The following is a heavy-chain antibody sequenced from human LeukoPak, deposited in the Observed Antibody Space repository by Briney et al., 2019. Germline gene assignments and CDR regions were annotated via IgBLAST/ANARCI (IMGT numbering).Heavy chain of an antibody. D-gene: IGHD6-19*01. J-gene: IGHJ3*02. CDR3: ARGTDSSGWQGVDAFDI. CDR2: IYYSGST. Sequence: SETPSLTCTVSGGSISSYYWSWIRQPPGKGLEWIGYIYYSGSTNYNPSLKSRFTISVDTSKNQFSLKLSSVTAADTAVYYCARGTDSSGWQGVDAFDIWGQGTMVTVSS. CDR1: GGSISSYY. V-gene: IGHV4-59*01.